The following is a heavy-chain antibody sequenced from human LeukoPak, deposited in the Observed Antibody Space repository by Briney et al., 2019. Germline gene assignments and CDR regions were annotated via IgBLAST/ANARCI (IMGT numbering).Heavy chain of an antibody. Sequence: PGGSPRLFCAVSGFAFSSYGMHWVRQAPGKGLEWVAVIWYDGSNKYFADSVKGRVTISRDNAKNSLYLQMNSLRAEDTAVYYCANYPVDYWGQGTLVTVSS. CDR2: IWYDGSNK. CDR3: ANYPVDY. V-gene: IGHV3-33*03. CDR1: GFAFSSYG. J-gene: IGHJ4*02.